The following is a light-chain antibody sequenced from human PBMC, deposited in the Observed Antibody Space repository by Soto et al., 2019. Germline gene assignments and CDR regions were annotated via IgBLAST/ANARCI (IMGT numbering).Light chain of an antibody. CDR1: GSDVGGYNY. V-gene: IGLV2-14*03. J-gene: IGLJ2*01. CDR2: DVS. CDR3: TSYTTRSTLVV. Sequence: QSALTQPASVSGSPGQSITISCTGTGSDVGGYNYVSWYQHHAGKAPKLMIYDVSNRPSEISNRFSGSKSGNTASLTISGLQAEDEADYYCTSYTTRSTLVVFGGGTKVTVL.